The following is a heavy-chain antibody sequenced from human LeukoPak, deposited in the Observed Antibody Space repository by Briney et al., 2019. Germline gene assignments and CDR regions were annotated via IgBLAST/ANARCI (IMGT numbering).Heavy chain of an antibody. CDR2: ISSSSSYI. Sequence: GGSLRLSWAASGLNSSHYSMNVVRQAPGKGLEWVSSISSSSSYIYYADSVKGRFTISRDNAKNSLYLQMNSLRAEDTAVYYCATDSVVVAAAIETYSRGQRTLVTISS. V-gene: IGHV3-21*01. CDR1: GLNSSHYS. CDR3: ATDSVVVAAAIETYS. J-gene: IGHJ5*01. D-gene: IGHD2-2*02.